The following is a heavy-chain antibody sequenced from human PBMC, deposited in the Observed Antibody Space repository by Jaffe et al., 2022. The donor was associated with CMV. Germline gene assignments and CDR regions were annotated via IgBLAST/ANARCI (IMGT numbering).Heavy chain of an antibody. J-gene: IGHJ4*02. CDR3: ASPHNYYGSAGYYDF. V-gene: IGHV1-2*02. CDR1: GYTFTGYY. Sequence: QVQLVQSGAEVKKPGASVKVSCKASGYTFTGYYIHWVRQAPGQGLEWMGWINPNSGGTNYAQNFQGRVTMTRDTSISTAYMELSRLTSDDTAMYYCASPHNYYGSAGYYDFWGQGTLVTVSS. D-gene: IGHD3-22*01. CDR2: INPNSGGT.